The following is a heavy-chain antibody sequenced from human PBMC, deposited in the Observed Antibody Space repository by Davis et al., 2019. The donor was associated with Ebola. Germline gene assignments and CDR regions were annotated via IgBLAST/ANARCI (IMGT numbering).Heavy chain of an antibody. J-gene: IGHJ4*02. Sequence: GESLKISCAASGFTFSNYAMSWVRQAPGKGLEWVSGTSTSGGNTDYADSVKGRFTISRDNAKNSLYLQMNSLRAEDTAVYYCARGGFRGYGKFDYWGQGTLVTVSS. V-gene: IGHV3-21*01. CDR3: ARGGFRGYGKFDY. D-gene: IGHD3-10*01. CDR1: GFTFSNYA. CDR2: TSTSGGNT.